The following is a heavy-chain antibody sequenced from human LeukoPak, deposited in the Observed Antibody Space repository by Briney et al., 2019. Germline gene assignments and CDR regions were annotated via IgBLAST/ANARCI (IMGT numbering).Heavy chain of an antibody. J-gene: IGHJ4*02. CDR2: IIPILGIA. D-gene: IGHD3-22*01. CDR3: ARAPYYYDSSGYLGY. Sequence: SVKVSCKASGGTFSSYSISWVRQAPGQGLEWMGRIIPILGIANYAQKFQGRVTITTDESTSTAYMELSSLRSEDTAVYYCARAPYYYDSSGYLGYWGQGTLVTVSS. CDR1: GGTFSSYS. V-gene: IGHV1-69*16.